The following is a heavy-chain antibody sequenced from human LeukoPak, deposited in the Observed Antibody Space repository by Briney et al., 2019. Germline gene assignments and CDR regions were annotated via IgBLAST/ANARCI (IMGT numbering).Heavy chain of an antibody. J-gene: IGHJ4*02. D-gene: IGHD4-17*01. Sequence: GGSLRLSCAASGFTFDDYAMHWVRQAPGKGLEWVANIKQDGSEKYYVDSVKGRFTISRDNAKNSLYLQMNSLRAEDTAVYYCARGTTVTNNFDYWGQGTLVTVSS. CDR1: GFTFDDYA. CDR2: IKQDGSEK. CDR3: ARGTTVTNNFDY. V-gene: IGHV3-7*01.